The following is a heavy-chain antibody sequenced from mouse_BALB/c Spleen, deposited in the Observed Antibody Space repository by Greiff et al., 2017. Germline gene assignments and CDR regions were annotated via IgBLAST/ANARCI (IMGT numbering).Heavy chain of an antibody. CDR1: SYTFTDYA. D-gene: IGHD2-4*01. Sequence: QVQLKESGPELVRPGVSVKISCTGSSYTFTDYAMHWVKQSHAKSLEWIGVISTYYGNTNYNQKFKGKATMTVDKSSSTAYMELARLTSEDSAVYYCATMITTNAMDYWGQGTSVTVSS. J-gene: IGHJ4*01. V-gene: IGHV1-67*01. CDR2: ISTYYGNT. CDR3: ATMITTNAMDY.